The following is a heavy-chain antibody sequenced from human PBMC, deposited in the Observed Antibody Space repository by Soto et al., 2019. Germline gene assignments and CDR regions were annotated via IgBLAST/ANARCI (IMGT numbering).Heavy chain of an antibody. CDR3: ARGRRGNRIDP. V-gene: IGHV4-34*01. CDR1: GGSFSGYY. J-gene: IGHJ5*02. Sequence: QVQLQQWGAGLLKPSETLSLTCAVYGGSFSGYYWSWIRQPPGKGLEWIGEINHSGSTNYNPSLKSRVNISVDTSKNQFSLKLSSVTAAATAVYYCARGRRGNRIDPWGQGTLVTVSS. D-gene: IGHD3-10*01. CDR2: INHSGST.